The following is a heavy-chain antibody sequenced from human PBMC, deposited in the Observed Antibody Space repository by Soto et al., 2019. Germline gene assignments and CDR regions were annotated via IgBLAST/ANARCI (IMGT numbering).Heavy chain of an antibody. D-gene: IGHD3-22*01. J-gene: IGHJ4*02. Sequence: PGGSLRLSCAASGFTFSSYGMHWVRQAPGKGLEWVAVISYDGSNKYYADSVKGRFTISRDNSKNTLYLQMNSLRAEDTAVYYCANDYYDSSGYYPPFDDWGQGTLVTVSS. V-gene: IGHV3-30*18. CDR1: GFTFSSYG. CDR2: ISYDGSNK. CDR3: ANDYYDSSGYYPPFDD.